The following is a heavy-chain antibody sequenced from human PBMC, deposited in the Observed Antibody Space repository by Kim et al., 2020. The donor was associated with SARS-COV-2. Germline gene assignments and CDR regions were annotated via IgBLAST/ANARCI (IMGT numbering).Heavy chain of an antibody. CDR1: GGTFSSYA. J-gene: IGHJ4*02. CDR2: IIPILGIA. D-gene: IGHD6-13*01. CDR3: ARNSWESNYYFDY. Sequence: SVKVSCKASGGTFSSYAISWVRQAPGQGLEWMGRIIPILGIANYTQKFQGRVTITADKSTSTAYMELSSLRSEDTAVYYCARNSWESNYYFDYWGQGTLVTVSS. V-gene: IGHV1-69*04.